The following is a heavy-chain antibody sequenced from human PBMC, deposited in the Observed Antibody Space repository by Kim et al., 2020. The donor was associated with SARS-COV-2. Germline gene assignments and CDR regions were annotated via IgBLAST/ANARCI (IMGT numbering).Heavy chain of an antibody. V-gene: IGHV4-39*01. D-gene: IGHD5-12*01. Sequence: YHPSRKSRVTISVDTSKNQFSLKVNSVTAANTAVYYCARRDIVTTITFDYWGQGILVTVSS. J-gene: IGHJ4*02. CDR3: ARRDIVTTITFDY.